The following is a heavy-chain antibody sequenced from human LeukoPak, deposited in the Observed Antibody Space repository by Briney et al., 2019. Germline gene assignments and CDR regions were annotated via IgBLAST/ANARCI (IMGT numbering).Heavy chain of an antibody. D-gene: IGHD4-17*01. Sequence: SETLSLTCTVSGGSISSYYWSWIRQPPGKGLEWIGYIYYSGSTNYNPSLKSRVTISVDTSKNQFSLKLSSVTAADTAVYYCARQGDYGDYDSLYWGQGTLVTVSS. CDR2: IYYSGST. CDR1: GGSISSYY. J-gene: IGHJ4*02. CDR3: ARQGDYGDYDSLY. V-gene: IGHV4-59*01.